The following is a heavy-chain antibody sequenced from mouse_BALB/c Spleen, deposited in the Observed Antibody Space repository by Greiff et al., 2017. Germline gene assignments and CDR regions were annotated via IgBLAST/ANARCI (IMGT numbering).Heavy chain of an antibody. J-gene: IGHJ3*01. Sequence: EVKLVESGGGLVQPGGSRKLSCAASGFTFSDYGMAWVRQAPGKGPEWVAFISNLAYSIYYADTVTGRFTISRENAKNTLYLEMSSLRSEDTAMYYCARDETQLGPWFAYWGQGTLVTVSA. CDR3: ARDETQLGPWFAY. D-gene: IGHD4-1*02. CDR2: ISNLAYSI. V-gene: IGHV5-15*02. CDR1: GFTFSDYG.